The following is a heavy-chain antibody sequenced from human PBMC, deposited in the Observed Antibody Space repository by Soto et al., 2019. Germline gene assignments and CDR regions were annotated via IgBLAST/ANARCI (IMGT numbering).Heavy chain of an antibody. CDR1: GFTFSNAW. CDR2: IRSKTDGGTT. V-gene: IGHV3-15*07. Sequence: EVQLVESGGGLVKPGGSLRLSCAASGFTFSNAWMNWVRQAPGKGLKWVGRIRSKTDGGTTDYAAPVKDRFTITRDDSKNMLYLQVNSLKPEDTGVYYCAPSSTAVPYSWGQGTLVTVSS. D-gene: IGHD2-2*01. CDR3: APSSTAVPYS. J-gene: IGHJ3*02.